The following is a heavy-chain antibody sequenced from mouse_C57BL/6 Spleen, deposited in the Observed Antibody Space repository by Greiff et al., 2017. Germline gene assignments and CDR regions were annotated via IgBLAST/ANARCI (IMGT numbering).Heavy chain of an antibody. V-gene: IGHV14-4*01. Sequence: EVQLVESGAELVRPGASVKLSCTASGFNIKDDYMHWVKQRPEQGLEWIGWIDPENGDTEYASKFQGKATITADPTSNTAYLRLSSLTSEDTAVYYCTSYGGFDYWGQGTTLTVSS. J-gene: IGHJ2*01. CDR3: TSYGGFDY. CDR1: GFNIKDDY. CDR2: IDPENGDT. D-gene: IGHD1-1*01.